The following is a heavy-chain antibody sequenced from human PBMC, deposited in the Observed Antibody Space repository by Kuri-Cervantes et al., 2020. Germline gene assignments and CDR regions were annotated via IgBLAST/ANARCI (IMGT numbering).Heavy chain of an antibody. CDR2: ISYDGSNK. J-gene: IGHJ3*01. CDR1: GFTFSRYG. Sequence: GESLKISCAASGFTFSRYGMHWVRQAPGKGLEWVAVISYDGSNKYYADSVKGRFTISRDNSKNTLYLQMNSLRAEDTAVYYCAKDFTYGGNSGGWGQGTMVTVS. CDR3: AKDFTYGGNSGG. D-gene: IGHD4-23*01. V-gene: IGHV3-30*18.